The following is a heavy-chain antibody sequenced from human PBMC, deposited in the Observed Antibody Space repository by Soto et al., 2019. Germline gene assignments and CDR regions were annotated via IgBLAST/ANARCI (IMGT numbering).Heavy chain of an antibody. CDR2: INHSGST. CDR1: GGSFSGYY. V-gene: IGHV4-34*01. J-gene: IGHJ5*02. CDR3: ARGTSPLDRQQLVRYYWFDP. D-gene: IGHD6-13*01. Sequence: PSETLSLTCAVYGGSFSGYYWSWIRQPPGKGLEWIGEINHSGSTNYNPSLKSRVTISVDTSKNQFSLKLSSVTAADTAVYYCARGTSPLDRQQLVRYYWFDPWGQGTLVTVSS.